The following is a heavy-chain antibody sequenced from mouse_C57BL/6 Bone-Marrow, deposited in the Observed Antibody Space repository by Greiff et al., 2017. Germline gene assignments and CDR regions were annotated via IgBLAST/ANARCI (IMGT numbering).Heavy chain of an antibody. J-gene: IGHJ2*01. CDR1: GYAFTNYL. V-gene: IGHV1-54*01. CDR3: ALLRPFDY. Sequence: QVQLQQSGAELVRPGTSVKVSCKASGYAFTNYLIEWVKQRPGQGLEWIGVINPGSGGTNYNEKFKGKATLTADKSSSTAYMQLSSLTSEDSAVXFCALLRPFDYWGQGTTLTVSS. CDR2: INPGSGGT. D-gene: IGHD1-2*01.